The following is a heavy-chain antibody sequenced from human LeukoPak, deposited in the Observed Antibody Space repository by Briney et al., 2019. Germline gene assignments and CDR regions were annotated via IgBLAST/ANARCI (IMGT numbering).Heavy chain of an antibody. CDR2: ISGDAGST. V-gene: IGHV3-43*02. CDR3: AREGPTVTFDY. CDR1: GFTFDDYA. Sequence: PGGSLRLSCAASGFTFDDYAMHWVRQVPGKGLEWISLISGDAGSTYYADSVKGRLTISRDNAKNSLYLQMNSLRAEDTAVYYCAREGPTVTFDYWGQGTLVTVSS. D-gene: IGHD4-17*01. J-gene: IGHJ4*02.